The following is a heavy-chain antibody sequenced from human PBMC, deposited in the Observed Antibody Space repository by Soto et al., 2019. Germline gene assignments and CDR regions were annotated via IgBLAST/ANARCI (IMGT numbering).Heavy chain of an antibody. CDR2: IYWNDDK. CDR1: GFSLSTSGVG. CDR3: AHRPGRLRGFDY. V-gene: IGHV2-5*01. J-gene: IGHJ4*02. Sequence: ASGPTLVNPTQTLTLTCTFSGFSLSTSGVGVGWIRQPSGKSLEWLALIYWNDDKRYSPSLKSRLTITKDTSKNQVVLTMTNMDPVDTATYYCAHRPGRLRGFDYWGQGTLVTVSS.